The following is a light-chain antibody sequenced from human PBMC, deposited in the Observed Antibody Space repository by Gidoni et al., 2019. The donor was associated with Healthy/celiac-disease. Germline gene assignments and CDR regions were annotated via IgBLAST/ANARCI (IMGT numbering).Light chain of an antibody. J-gene: IGKJ1*01. V-gene: IGKV1-39*01. CDR1: QSISRY. CDR3: QQFYSNPRT. Sequence: IHTTQSPSSLSASVGDRVTITCRASQSISRYLNWYQQKPGKAPKLLIYAASSLESGVPSRFSGSGSGTDFTLTISSLQPEDFATYYCQQFYSNPRTFXXXTKVEIK. CDR2: AAS.